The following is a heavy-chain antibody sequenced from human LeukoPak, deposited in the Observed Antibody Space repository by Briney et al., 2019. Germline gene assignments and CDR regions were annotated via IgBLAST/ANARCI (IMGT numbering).Heavy chain of an antibody. D-gene: IGHD1-1*01. CDR2: IYTSGST. V-gene: IGHV4-61*02. CDR3: ARALIAQRLAFDI. Sequence: KPSQTLSLTCTVSGNSISSGDNYWSWIRQPAGKGLEWIGRIYTSGSTNYNPSLKSRVTISGDTSKNQFSLRLSSVTAADTAVYYCARALIAQRLAFDIWGQGTMVTVSS. CDR1: GNSISSGDNY. J-gene: IGHJ3*02.